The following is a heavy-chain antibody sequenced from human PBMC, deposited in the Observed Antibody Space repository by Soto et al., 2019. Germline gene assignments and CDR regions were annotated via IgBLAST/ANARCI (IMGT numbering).Heavy chain of an antibody. CDR1: GYSISSGYY. V-gene: IGHV4-38-2*01. CDR3: ARGGNWNYVPTYDY. CDR2: IYHSGST. J-gene: IGHJ4*02. D-gene: IGHD1-7*01. Sequence: ASETLSLTCAVSGYSISSGYYWGWIRQPPGKGLEWIGSIYHSGSTYYNPSLKSRVTISVDTSKNQFSLKLSSVTAADTAVYYCARGGNWNYVPTYDYWGQGTLVTVSS.